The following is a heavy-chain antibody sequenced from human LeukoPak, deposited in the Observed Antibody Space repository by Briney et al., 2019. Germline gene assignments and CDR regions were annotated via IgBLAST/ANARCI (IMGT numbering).Heavy chain of an antibody. CDR3: ARDGVAGTFETDYYYYMDV. J-gene: IGHJ6*03. Sequence: GGSLRLSCAASGFTFSSYSMNWVRQAPGKGLEWVSSISSSSYIYYADSVKGRFTISRDNAKNSLYLQMNSLRAEDTAVYYCARDGVAGTFETDYYYYMDVWGKGTTVTVSS. D-gene: IGHD6-19*01. CDR1: GFTFSSYS. V-gene: IGHV3-21*01. CDR2: ISSSSYI.